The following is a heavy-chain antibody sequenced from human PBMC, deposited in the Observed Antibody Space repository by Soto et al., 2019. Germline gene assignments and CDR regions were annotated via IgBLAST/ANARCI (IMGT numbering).Heavy chain of an antibody. CDR1: GYTFPSYD. CDR3: ATGVVPYYDFWSGPTFDY. V-gene: IGHV1-8*01. J-gene: IGHJ4*02. D-gene: IGHD3-3*01. Sequence: ASVKVSCKASGYTFPSYDINWVRQATGQGLEWMGWMNPNSGNTGYAQKFQGRVTMTRNTSISTAYMELSSLRSEDTAVYYCATGVVPYYDFWSGPTFDYWGQGTLVTVSS. CDR2: MNPNSGNT.